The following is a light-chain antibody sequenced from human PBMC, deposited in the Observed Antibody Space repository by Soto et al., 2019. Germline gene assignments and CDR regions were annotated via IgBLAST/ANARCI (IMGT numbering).Light chain of an antibody. CDR2: DAS. V-gene: IGKV3-11*01. CDR3: QQRSNWPPGIT. CDR1: QSVSSY. J-gene: IGKJ4*01. Sequence: EIVLTQSPATLSLSPGERATLSCRASQSVSSYLGWFQQKPGQAPRLLIHDASNRATGIPARFSGSGSGTDFTLTISSLEPEDFAVYYCQQRSNWPPGITFGGGTKVEIK.